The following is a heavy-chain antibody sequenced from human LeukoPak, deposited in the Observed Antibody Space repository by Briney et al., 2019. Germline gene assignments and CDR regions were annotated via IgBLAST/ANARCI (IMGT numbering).Heavy chain of an antibody. CDR2: INHSGST. J-gene: IGHJ3*02. V-gene: IGHV4-34*01. D-gene: IGHD4/OR15-4a*01. CDR3: ARPDYARDAFDI. CDR1: GFTFTNYA. Sequence: GSLRLSCAASGFTFTNYAMNWVRQAPGKGLEWIGEINHSGSTNYNPSLKSRVTISVDTSKNQFSLKLSSVTAADTAVYYCARPDYARDAFDIWGQGTMVTVSS.